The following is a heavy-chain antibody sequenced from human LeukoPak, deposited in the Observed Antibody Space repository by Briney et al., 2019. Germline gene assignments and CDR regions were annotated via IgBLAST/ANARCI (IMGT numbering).Heavy chain of an antibody. CDR1: GFTFSNFG. D-gene: IGHD3-22*01. CDR3: AKGDDSSGYSLWDY. CDR2: ISFAGSTK. Sequence: GGSLRLSCAASGFTFSNFGMHWVRQAPGKGLEWVAVISFAGSTKYHADSVKGRFTVSRDNSKNTLYLQMSSLRVEDTAVYYCAKGDDSSGYSLWDYWGQGTLVTVSS. J-gene: IGHJ4*02. V-gene: IGHV3-30*18.